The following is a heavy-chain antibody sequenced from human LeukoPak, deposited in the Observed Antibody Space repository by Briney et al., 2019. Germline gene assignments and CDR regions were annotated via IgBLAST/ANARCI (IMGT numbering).Heavy chain of an antibody. CDR2: IYTSGST. CDR3: ARAYYYDSSGYHFDY. D-gene: IGHD3-22*01. V-gene: IGHV4-4*07. CDR1: GGSISSYY. Sequence: SDTLSLTCTVSGGSISSYYWSWIRQPAGKGLEGIGRIYTSGSTNYNPSLKSRVTMSVDTSKNQFSLKLSSVTAADTAVYYCARAYYYDSSGYHFDYWGQGTLVTVSS. J-gene: IGHJ4*02.